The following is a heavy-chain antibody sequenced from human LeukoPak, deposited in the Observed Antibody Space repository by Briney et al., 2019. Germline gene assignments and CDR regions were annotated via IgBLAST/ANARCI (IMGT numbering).Heavy chain of an antibody. V-gene: IGHV3-30*02. D-gene: IGHD4-11*01. Sequence: SGGSLRLSCVAPGFSFSSYGMHWVRQAPGKGLEWVAFIRYDGSNKYYGDSVKGRLTISRDNSMSTLFLQMNSLRVEDTAVYYCARDQGTVTTGYFDYWGQGTLVTVSS. J-gene: IGHJ4*02. CDR3: ARDQGTVTTGYFDY. CDR1: GFSFSSYG. CDR2: IRYDGSNK.